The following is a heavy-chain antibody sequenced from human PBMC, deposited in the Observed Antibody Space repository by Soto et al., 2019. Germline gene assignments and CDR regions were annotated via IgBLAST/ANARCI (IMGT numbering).Heavy chain of an antibody. V-gene: IGHV3-30*18. CDR2: ISYDGSNK. CDR1: GFTFSSYG. CDR3: AKGLTHDGVVY. J-gene: IGHJ4*02. D-gene: IGHD2-15*01. Sequence: QVQLVESGGGVVQPGRSLRLSCAASGFTFSSYGMHWVRQAPGKGLEWVAVISYDGSNKYYADSVKGRFTISRDNSKNTLYLQMNSLRAEDTAVYYCAKGLTHDGVVYWGQGTLVTVSS.